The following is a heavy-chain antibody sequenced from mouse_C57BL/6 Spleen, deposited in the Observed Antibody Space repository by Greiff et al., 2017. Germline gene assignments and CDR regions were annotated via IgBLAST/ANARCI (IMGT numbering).Heavy chain of an antibody. CDR3: ARSITTVVDYYAMDY. J-gene: IGHJ4*01. V-gene: IGHV1-78*01. CDR1: GFTFTDHT. Sequence: QVQLQQSDAELVKPGASVKLSCKVSGFTFTDHTIHWMKQRPEQGLEWIGYIYPRDGSTKYNGKFKGKATLTADKSSSTAYMHLNSLTSEDSAVYFCARSITTVVDYYAMDYWGQGTSVTVSS. D-gene: IGHD1-1*01. CDR2: IYPRDGST.